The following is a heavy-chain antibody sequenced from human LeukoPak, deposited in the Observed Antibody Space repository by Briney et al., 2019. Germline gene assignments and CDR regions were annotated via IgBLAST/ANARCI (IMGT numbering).Heavy chain of an antibody. D-gene: IGHD6-13*01. Sequence: SETLSLTCTVSGDSMSSYYWSWIRQPPGKGLEWIGYIYHSGRTNHNPSLKSRVTISADTSKNQFSLNLSSVTAADTAVYYCARGRGSSWYYFDYWGQGTLVTVSS. CDR2: IYHSGRT. CDR3: ARGRGSSWYYFDY. V-gene: IGHV4-59*12. CDR1: GDSMSSYY. J-gene: IGHJ4*02.